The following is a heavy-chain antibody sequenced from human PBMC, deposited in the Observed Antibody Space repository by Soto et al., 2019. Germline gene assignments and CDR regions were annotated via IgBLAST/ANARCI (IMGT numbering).Heavy chain of an antibody. D-gene: IGHD3-10*01. CDR2: INPNSGGT. CDR3: ARAGGWDEVLWFGELSFFDY. V-gene: IGHV1-2*04. Sequence: GASVKVSCKASGYTFTGYYMHWVRQAPGQGLEWMGWINPNSGGTNYAQKFQGWVTMTRDTSISTAYMELSRLRSDDTAVYYCARAGGWDEVLWFGELSFFDYWGQGTLVTVSS. CDR1: GYTFTGYY. J-gene: IGHJ4*02.